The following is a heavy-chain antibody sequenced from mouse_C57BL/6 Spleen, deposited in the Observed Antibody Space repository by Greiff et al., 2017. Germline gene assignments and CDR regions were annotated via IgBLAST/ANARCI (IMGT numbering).Heavy chain of an antibody. CDR2: SRNKANDYTT. CDR1: GFTFSDFY. J-gene: IGHJ4*01. CDR3: ARDALTRAMDY. V-gene: IGHV7-1*01. Sequence: EVKLVESGGGLVQSGRSLRLSCATSGFTFSDFYMEWVRQAPGKGLEWIAASRNKANDYTTEYSASVKGRFIVSRDTSQSILYLQMNALRAEDTAIYYCARDALTRAMDYWGQGTSVTVSS. D-gene: IGHD4-1*01.